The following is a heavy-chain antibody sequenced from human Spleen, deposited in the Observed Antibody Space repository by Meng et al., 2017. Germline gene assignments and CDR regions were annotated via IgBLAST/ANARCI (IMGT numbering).Heavy chain of an antibody. V-gene: IGHV7-4-1*02. D-gene: IGHD2-2*01. J-gene: IGHJ6*02. CDR1: GYTFTSYA. Sequence: ASVKVSCKASGYTFTSYAMNWVRQAPGQGLEWMGWINTNTGNPTYAQGFTGRFVFSLDTSVSTAYLQISSLKAEDTAVYYCARKGSLGYCSSTSCPLAVAGRSYYYYYGMDVWGQGTTVT. CDR3: ARKGSLGYCSSTSCPLAVAGRSYYYYYGMDV. CDR2: INTNTGNP.